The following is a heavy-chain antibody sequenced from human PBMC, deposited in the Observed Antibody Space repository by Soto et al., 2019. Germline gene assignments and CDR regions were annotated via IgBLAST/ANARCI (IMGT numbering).Heavy chain of an antibody. Sequence: GGSLRLSCAASGFTFSSYGMHWVRQAPGKGLEWVAVIWYDGSNKYYADSVKGRFTISRDNSKSTLYLQMNSLRAEDTAVYYCARDILGVYLGNNYKYFDCWGQGTPVTVSS. CDR1: GFTFSSYG. D-gene: IGHD3-10*01. CDR2: IWYDGSNK. CDR3: ARDILGVYLGNNYKYFDC. V-gene: IGHV3-33*01. J-gene: IGHJ4*02.